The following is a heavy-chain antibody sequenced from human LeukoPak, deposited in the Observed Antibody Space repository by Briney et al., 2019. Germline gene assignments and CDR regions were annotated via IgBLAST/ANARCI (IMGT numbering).Heavy chain of an antibody. CDR1: GFSDSSSG. Sequence: PWGSLTCTCAASGFSDSSSGIHWVRQAPGKGLDWLAFIQYGGRNEYYAGSGKGRFTMSRDNSKNTLTMFLQMNSLRVEDTAVYYCAKGGKYALDYWGQGPLSPVSS. D-gene: IGHD2-2*01. V-gene: IGHV3-30*02. CDR2: IQYGGRNE. CDR3: AKGGKYALDY. J-gene: IGHJ4*02.